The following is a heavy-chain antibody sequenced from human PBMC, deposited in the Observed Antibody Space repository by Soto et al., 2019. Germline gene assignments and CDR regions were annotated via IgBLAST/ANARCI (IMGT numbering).Heavy chain of an antibody. CDR1: GYTFTIYY. CDR3: ARGMGNCISTSCYGYYYYGMDV. J-gene: IGHJ6*02. Sequence: ASVKVSCKASGYTFTIYYMHWARQAPGQGLEWMGIINPSGGSTSYAQKFQGRVTMTRDTSTSTVYMELSSLRSEDTAVYYCARGMGNCISTSCYGYYYYGMDVWGQGTTVTVSS. D-gene: IGHD2-2*01. CDR2: INPSGGST. V-gene: IGHV1-46*01.